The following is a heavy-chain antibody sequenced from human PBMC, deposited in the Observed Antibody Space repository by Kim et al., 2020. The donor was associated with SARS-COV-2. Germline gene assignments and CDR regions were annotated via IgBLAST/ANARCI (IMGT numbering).Heavy chain of an antibody. CDR3: VRGYAGGPFDL. Sequence: GGSLRLSCAASGFTFDDYGMSWVRQSPGKGLEWVSGINRNSGSIGYGDSEKGRFTISRDNAKKSLYLQMNGLRVEDTALYYCVRGYAGGPFDLWGEGSLV. J-gene: IGHJ4*02. CDR1: GFTFDDYG. D-gene: IGHD3-16*01. CDR2: INRNSGSI. V-gene: IGHV3-20*04.